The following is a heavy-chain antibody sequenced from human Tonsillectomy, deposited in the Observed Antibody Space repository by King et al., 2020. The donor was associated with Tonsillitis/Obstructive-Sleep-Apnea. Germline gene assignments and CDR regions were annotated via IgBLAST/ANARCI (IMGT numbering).Heavy chain of an antibody. CDR2: IYSGGRT. J-gene: IGHJ4*02. V-gene: IGHV3-66*01. D-gene: IGHD1-14*01. CDR1: GFTVSSNY. CDR3: ATSSIIFDY. Sequence: VQLVESGGGLVRPGGSLRLSCAASGFTVSSNYMTWVHQAPGKGLEWVSVIYSGGRTYYADSVKGRFTISRDNSKNTLYLQMNSLRAEDTAVYYCATSSIIFDYWGQGTLVTVSS.